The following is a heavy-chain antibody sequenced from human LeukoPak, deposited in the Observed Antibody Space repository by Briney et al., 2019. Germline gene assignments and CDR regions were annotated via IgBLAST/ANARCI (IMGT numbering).Heavy chain of an antibody. J-gene: IGHJ6*02. CDR3: AKMGYSSGWDLYYYGMDV. CDR2: ISGSGGST. CDR1: GFTFSSYA. D-gene: IGHD6-19*01. V-gene: IGHV3-23*01. Sequence: GGSLRLSCAASGFTFSSYAMSWVRQAPGEGLEWVSAISGSGGSTYYADSVKGRFTISRDNSKNTLYLQMNSLRAEDTAVYYCAKMGYSSGWDLYYYGMDVWGQGTTVTVSS.